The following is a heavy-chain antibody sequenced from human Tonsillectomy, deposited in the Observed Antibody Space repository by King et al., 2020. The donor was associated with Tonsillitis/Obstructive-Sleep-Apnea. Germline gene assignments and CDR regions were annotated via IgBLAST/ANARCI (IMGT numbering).Heavy chain of an antibody. V-gene: IGHV4-34*01. CDR1: GGSFSGYY. CDR2: IDHSGST. CDR3: ARGSVDQDRAFDY. J-gene: IGHJ4*02. Sequence: VQLQQWGAGLLRPSETLSLTCGVSGGSFSGYYWTWIRQTPGKGLEWIGEIDHSGSTNNNPSLKSRVTISIDTSKNQFSLNLNSVTAADTSLYYCARGSVDQDRAFDYWGQGTLVTVSS.